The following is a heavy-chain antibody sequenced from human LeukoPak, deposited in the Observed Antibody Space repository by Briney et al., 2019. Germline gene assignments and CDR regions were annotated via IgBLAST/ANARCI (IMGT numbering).Heavy chain of an antibody. Sequence: GGSLRLSCAASGFTVSSNYMSWVRQAPGKGLEWVSVIYSGGSTYYADSVKGRFTISRDNSKNTLYLQMNSPRAEDTAVYYCARDSGDGYNSFDYWGQGTLVTVSS. D-gene: IGHD5-24*01. CDR1: GFTVSSNY. V-gene: IGHV3-53*01. J-gene: IGHJ4*02. CDR2: IYSGGST. CDR3: ARDSGDGYNSFDY.